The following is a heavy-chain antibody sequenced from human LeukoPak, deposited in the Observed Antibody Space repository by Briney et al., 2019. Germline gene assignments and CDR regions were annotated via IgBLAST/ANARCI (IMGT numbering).Heavy chain of an antibody. Sequence: PGGSLRLSCAASGFTFSPYSMNWVRQAPGKGLEWVSYISSSSTTCYADSVKGRFTISRDNAKNSLYLQMNSLRVEDTAVYYCARGGSYGDYSRVWGQGTTVTVSS. CDR3: ARGGSYGDYSRV. V-gene: IGHV3-48*04. J-gene: IGHJ6*02. CDR2: ISSSSTT. D-gene: IGHD4-17*01. CDR1: GFTFSPYS.